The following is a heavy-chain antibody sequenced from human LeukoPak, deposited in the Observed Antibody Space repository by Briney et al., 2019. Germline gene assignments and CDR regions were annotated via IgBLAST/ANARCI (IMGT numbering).Heavy chain of an antibody. CDR2: ISSNGGST. CDR3: ARADIDGDAARGAFDI. D-gene: IGHD2-15*01. CDR1: GFTFSSYA. J-gene: IGHJ3*02. V-gene: IGHV3-64*01. Sequence: PGGSLRLSCAASGFTFSSYAMHWVRQAPGKGLEYVSAISSNGGSTYYANSVKGRFTISRDNSKNTLYLQMGSLRAEDMAVYYCARADIDGDAARGAFDIWGQGTMVTVSS.